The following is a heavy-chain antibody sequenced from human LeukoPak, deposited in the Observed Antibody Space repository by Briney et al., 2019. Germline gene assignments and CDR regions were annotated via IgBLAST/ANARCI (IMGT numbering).Heavy chain of an antibody. CDR2: IRYDGSNK. CDR3: AKRRGEDYLDY. D-gene: IGHD2-21*01. V-gene: IGHV3-30*02. CDR1: GFTFSSFG. J-gene: IGHJ4*02. Sequence: SGGSLRLSCAASGFTFSSFGMHWVRQAPGNGLEWVAFIRYDGSNKKYADAVTGRFTISRDNSKNTLYLQKSSLRAEDTAVYYCAKRRGEDYLDYWGQGTLVTVSS.